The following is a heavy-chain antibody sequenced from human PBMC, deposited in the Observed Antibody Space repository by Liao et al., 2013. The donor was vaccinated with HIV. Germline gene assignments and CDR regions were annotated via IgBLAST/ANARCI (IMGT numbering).Heavy chain of an antibody. J-gene: IGHJ3*02. V-gene: IGHV4-61*02. CDR1: GGSISSGSYY. Sequence: QVQLQESGPGLVKPSQTLSLTCTVSGGSISSGSYYWSWIRQPAGKGLEWIGRIFTSGTTNYNPSLKSRATISVDTSKNQFSLRLSSVTAADTAVYFCARFEEGVVVAASRTFDIWGQGTMVTVSA. CDR3: ARFEEGVVVAASRTFDI. CDR2: IFTSGTT. D-gene: IGHD2-15*01.